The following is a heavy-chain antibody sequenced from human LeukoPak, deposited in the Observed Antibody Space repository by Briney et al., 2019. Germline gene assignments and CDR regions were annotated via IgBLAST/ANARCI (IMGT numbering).Heavy chain of an antibody. Sequence: PGGSRRLSSSASGFTFSSYAMHWVRQAPGKRLQYVSAISSNGGSTYYADSVKGRFTISRDNSKNTLYLQMSSLRAEDTAVYYCYSGYDASFDYWGQGTLVTVSS. CDR3: YSGYDASFDY. D-gene: IGHD5-12*01. J-gene: IGHJ4*02. CDR1: GFTFSSYA. V-gene: IGHV3-64D*06. CDR2: ISSNGGST.